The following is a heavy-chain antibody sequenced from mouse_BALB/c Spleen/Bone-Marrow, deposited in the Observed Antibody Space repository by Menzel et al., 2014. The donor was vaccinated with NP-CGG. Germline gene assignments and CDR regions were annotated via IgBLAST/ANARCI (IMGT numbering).Heavy chain of an antibody. D-gene: IGHD4-1*01. J-gene: IGHJ1*01. V-gene: IGHV5-17*02. CDR1: GFTFSTFG. CDR2: ISSGSTAI. Sequence: DVMLVESGGGLVQPGGSRKLSCAASGFTFSTFGMHWVRQAPEKELEWVAYISSGSTAIFYADTLKGRFTISRDNPENTLFLQMTSLRSEGTAMYYCARGGNWDDFDVWGAGTTVTVSS. CDR3: ARGGNWDDFDV.